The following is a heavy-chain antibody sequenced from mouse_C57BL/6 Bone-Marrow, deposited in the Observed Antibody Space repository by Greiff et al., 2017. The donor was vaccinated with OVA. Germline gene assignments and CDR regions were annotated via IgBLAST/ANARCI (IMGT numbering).Heavy chain of an antibody. J-gene: IGHJ2*01. CDR3: ARSPIYDGYYGDFDY. CDR2: IYPGDGDT. D-gene: IGHD2-3*01. Sequence: QVQLKESGPELVKPGASVKISCKASGYAFSSSWMNWVKQRPGKGLEWIGRIYPGDGDTNYNGKFKGKATLTADKSSSTAYMQLSSLTSEDSAVYFCARSPIYDGYYGDFDYWGQGTTLTVSS. CDR1: GYAFSSSW. V-gene: IGHV1-82*01.